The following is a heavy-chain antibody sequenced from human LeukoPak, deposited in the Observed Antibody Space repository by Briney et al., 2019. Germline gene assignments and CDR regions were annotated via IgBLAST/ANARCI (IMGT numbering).Heavy chain of an antibody. CDR1: GYTFTGYY. CDR2: INPNRGGT. D-gene: IGHD6-13*01. J-gene: IGHJ6*02. Sequence: GASVKVSCKASGYTFTGYYMHWVRQAPGQGLEWMGWINPNRGGTNYAQKFQGRVTMTRDTSISTAYMELSRLRSDDTAVYYCARDRASIAAAGLMGFYYYYYGMDVWGQGTTVTVSS. V-gene: IGHV1-2*02. CDR3: ARDRASIAAAGLMGFYYYYYGMDV.